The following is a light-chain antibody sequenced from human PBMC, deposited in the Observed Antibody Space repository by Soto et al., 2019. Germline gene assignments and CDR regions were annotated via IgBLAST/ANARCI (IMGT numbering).Light chain of an antibody. CDR1: QSVLYSSNKKDC. CDR2: WAS. CDR3: QQYYSTPLT. J-gene: IGKJ4*01. V-gene: IGKV4-1*01. Sequence: DIMMTQSQDSLAVSMGERATINCKSSQSVLYSSNKKDCLAWYQQKPGQPPKLLSYWASTRESGVPGRFSGSGSGTDFARTIRSLQAEDVAVYYCQQYYSTPLTFGGGTKVDIK.